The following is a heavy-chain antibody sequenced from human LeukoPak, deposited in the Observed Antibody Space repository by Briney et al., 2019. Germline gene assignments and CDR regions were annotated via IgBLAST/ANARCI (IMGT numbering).Heavy chain of an antibody. CDR2: MYSSGST. J-gene: IGHJ6*03. D-gene: IGHD3-10*01. CDR3: ARDRDGSGSDYYYMDV. V-gene: IGHV4-61*02. Sequence: SETLSLTCTVSGDSISSGSYYWSWIRQSAGKGLEWIGRMYSSGSTNYNSSLKSRVTISVDTSKNQFSLKLSSVTAADTAVYYCARDRDGSGSDYYYMDVWGKGTTVTISS. CDR1: GDSISSGSYY.